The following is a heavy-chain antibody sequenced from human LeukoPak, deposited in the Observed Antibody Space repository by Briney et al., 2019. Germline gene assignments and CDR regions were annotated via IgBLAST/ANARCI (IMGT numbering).Heavy chain of an antibody. CDR1: GAAISSSNYN. J-gene: IGHJ4*02. CDR3: ARVSPSGSITMVRGANYYFDY. Sequence: SETLSLTCTVSGAAISSSNYNWGWIRQPPGKGLEWIGTIYYSGSTYFNPSLKSRVTISVDTSKNQFSLKLSSVTAADTAVYYCARVSPSGSITMVRGANYYFDYWGQGTLVTVSS. D-gene: IGHD3-10*01. V-gene: IGHV4-39*07. CDR2: IYYSGST.